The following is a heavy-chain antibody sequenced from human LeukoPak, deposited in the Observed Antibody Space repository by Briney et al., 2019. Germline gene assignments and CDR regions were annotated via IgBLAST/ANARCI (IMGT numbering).Heavy chain of an antibody. Sequence: GRSLRLSCAASGFTFDDYAMHWVRQAPGKGLEWVSGISWNSGSIGYADSVKGRFTISRDNAKNSLYLQMISLRAEDTALYYCAKDRSYSSSYGGFDYWGQGTLVTVSS. V-gene: IGHV3-9*01. CDR1: GFTFDDYA. D-gene: IGHD6-6*01. CDR2: ISWNSGSI. CDR3: AKDRSYSSSYGGFDY. J-gene: IGHJ4*02.